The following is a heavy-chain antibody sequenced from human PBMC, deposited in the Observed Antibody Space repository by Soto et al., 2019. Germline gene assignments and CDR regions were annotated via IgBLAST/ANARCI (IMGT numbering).Heavy chain of an antibody. CDR3: ARRTLRFLEPHTRLDYYYGMDV. CDR2: SIPIFGTA. CDR1: GGTFSSYA. J-gene: IGHJ6*02. V-gene: IGHV1-69*01. D-gene: IGHD3-3*01. Sequence: QVQLVQSGAEVKKPGSSVKVSCKASGGTFSSYAISWVRQAPGQGLEWMGGSIPIFGTANYAQKFQGRVTITADESTSTAYMELSSLRSEDTAVYYCARRTLRFLEPHTRLDYYYGMDVWGQGTTVTVSS.